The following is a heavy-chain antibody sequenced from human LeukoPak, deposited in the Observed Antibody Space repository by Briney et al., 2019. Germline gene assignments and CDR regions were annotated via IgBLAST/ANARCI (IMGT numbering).Heavy chain of an antibody. CDR1: GFTVSSNY. V-gene: IGHV3-53*01. CDR2: IYSGGST. Sequence: PGGSLRLSCAASGFTVSSNYMSWVRQAPGKELEWVSVIYSGGSTYYADSVKGRFTISRDNSKNTLYLQMNSLRAEDTAVYYCARTPYGAHFDYWGQGTLVTVSS. J-gene: IGHJ4*02. D-gene: IGHD4-17*01. CDR3: ARTPYGAHFDY.